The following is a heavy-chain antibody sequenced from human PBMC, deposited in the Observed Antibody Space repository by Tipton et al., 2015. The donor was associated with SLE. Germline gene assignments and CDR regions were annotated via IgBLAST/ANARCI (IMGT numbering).Heavy chain of an antibody. Sequence: TLSLTCTVSGGSISSGGYYWGWIRQPPGKGLEGIGSIYYSGSTYYNPSLKSRVTISVDTSKNQFSLKLSSVTAADTAVYYCARVDGAGSYYLLDYWGQGTLVTVSS. J-gene: IGHJ4*02. CDR1: GGSISSGGYY. CDR3: ARVDGAGSYYLLDY. CDR2: IYYSGST. V-gene: IGHV4-39*07. D-gene: IGHD3-10*01.